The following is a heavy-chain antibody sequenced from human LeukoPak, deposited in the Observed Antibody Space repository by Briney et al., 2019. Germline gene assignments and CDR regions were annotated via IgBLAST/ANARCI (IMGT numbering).Heavy chain of an antibody. CDR2: INHSGST. CDR3: ARGLTAVALYFDY. D-gene: IGHD6-19*01. J-gene: IGHJ4*02. CDR1: GGSFSGYY. V-gene: IGHV4-34*01. Sequence: SETLSLSCAVYGGSFSGYYWSWIRQPPGKGLEWIGEINHSGSTNYNPSLKSRVTISVDTSKNQFSLKLSSVTAADTAVYYCARGLTAVALYFDYWGQGTLVTVSS.